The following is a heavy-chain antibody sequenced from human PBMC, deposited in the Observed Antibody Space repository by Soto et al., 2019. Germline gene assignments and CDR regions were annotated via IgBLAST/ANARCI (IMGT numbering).Heavy chain of an antibody. Sequence: PSETLSLTCTVSGYSISIGYHCACIRQPPGKGLEWLGSVHYSGNTYYNPSLKSRLTISVDKSKNQFSLNLSSVTAADTAVYYCARQDRVVAEGRWFDPWGQGTLVTVSS. CDR1: GYSISIGYH. CDR2: VHYSGNT. V-gene: IGHV4-38-2*02. D-gene: IGHD2-15*01. CDR3: ARQDRVVAEGRWFDP. J-gene: IGHJ5*02.